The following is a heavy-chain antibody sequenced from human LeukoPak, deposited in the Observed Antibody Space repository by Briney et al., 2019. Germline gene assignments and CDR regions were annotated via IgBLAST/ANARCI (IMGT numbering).Heavy chain of an antibody. J-gene: IGHJ4*02. CDR1: GGSISSSNW. Sequence: SGTLSLTCAVSGGSISSSNWWSWVRQPPGKGLEWIGEIYHSGSTNYNPSLKSRVTISVDTSKNQFSLKLSSVTAADTAVYYCARGIGHSSSWYRFPPHFDYWGQGTLVTVSS. D-gene: IGHD6-13*01. CDR3: ARGIGHSSSWYRFPPHFDY. CDR2: IYHSGST. V-gene: IGHV4-4*02.